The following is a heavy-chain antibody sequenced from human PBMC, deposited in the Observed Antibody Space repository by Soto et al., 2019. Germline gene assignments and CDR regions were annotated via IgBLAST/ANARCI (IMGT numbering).Heavy chain of an antibody. D-gene: IGHD3-3*01. J-gene: IGHJ3*02. Sequence: ASVKVSCKASGYTFTSYDINWVRQATGQGLEWMGWMNPNSGNTGYAQKFQGRVTNTRNTPISTAYMGLSSLRSEDTAVYYCARGCYDFWGGTRYTPDAFDIWGQGTMVTVS. CDR1: GYTFTSYD. V-gene: IGHV1-8*01. CDR3: ARGCYDFWGGTRYTPDAFDI. CDR2: MNPNSGNT.